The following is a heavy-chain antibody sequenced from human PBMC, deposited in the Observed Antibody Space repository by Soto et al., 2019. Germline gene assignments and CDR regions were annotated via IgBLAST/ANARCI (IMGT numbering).Heavy chain of an antibody. CDR2: IIPIFGTA. J-gene: IGHJ4*02. Sequence: SVKVSCKASGYIFTNYAIHWVRQAPGQRLEWMGGIIPIFGTANYAQKFQGRVTITADESTSTAYMELSSLRSEDTAVYYCARNANYWDYFDYWGQGTLVTVSS. CDR3: ARNANYWDYFDY. CDR1: GYIFTNYA. D-gene: IGHD2-8*02. V-gene: IGHV1-69*13.